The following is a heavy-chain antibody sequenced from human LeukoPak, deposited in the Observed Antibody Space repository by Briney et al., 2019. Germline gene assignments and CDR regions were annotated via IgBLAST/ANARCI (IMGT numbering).Heavy chain of an antibody. Sequence: SVKVSCMASGGTFSSYAISWVRQAPGQGLEWMGGIIPIFGTANYAQKFQGRVTITADESTSTAYMELSSLRSEDTAVYYCARGLGYCSGGSCYPPRYYYYYYGMDVWGQGTTVTVSS. CDR1: GGTFSSYA. D-gene: IGHD2-15*01. J-gene: IGHJ6*02. V-gene: IGHV1-69*01. CDR2: IIPIFGTA. CDR3: ARGLGYCSGGSCYPPRYYYYYYGMDV.